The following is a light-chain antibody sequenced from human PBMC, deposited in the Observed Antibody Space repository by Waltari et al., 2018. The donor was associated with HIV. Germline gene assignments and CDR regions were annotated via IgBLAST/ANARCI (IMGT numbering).Light chain of an antibody. CDR3: QSYDSSLSVWV. CDR1: SSTIGAGYD. V-gene: IGLV1-40*01. J-gene: IGLJ3*02. Sequence: QSVLTQPPSVSGAPGQRVTISSTGSSSTIGAGYDVHWYQQLPGTAPNLLIYGNSHRPSGVPDRFSGSKSGTSASLAITGLQAEDEADYYCQSYDSSLSVWVFGGGTKLTVL. CDR2: GNS.